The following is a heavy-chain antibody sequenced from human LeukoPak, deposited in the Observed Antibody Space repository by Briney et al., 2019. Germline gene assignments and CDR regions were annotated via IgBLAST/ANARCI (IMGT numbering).Heavy chain of an antibody. CDR3: ARVTRNYYYYYMDV. V-gene: IGHV1-8*01. Sequence: AASVKVSCKASGYTFTSYDINWVRQATGQGLEWMGWMDLNSGNTGYAQKFQGRVTMTRNTSISTAYMELSSLRSKDTAVYYCARVTRNYYYYYMDVWGKGTTVTVSS. J-gene: IGHJ6*03. CDR1: GYTFTSYD. D-gene: IGHD5-18*01. CDR2: MDLNSGNT.